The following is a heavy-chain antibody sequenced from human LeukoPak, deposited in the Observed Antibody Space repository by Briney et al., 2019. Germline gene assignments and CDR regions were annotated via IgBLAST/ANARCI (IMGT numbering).Heavy chain of an antibody. CDR2: ISYDGSNK. D-gene: IGHD3-3*01. V-gene: IGHV3-30*04. CDR3: AKGQGRLLPYGMDV. J-gene: IGHJ6*02. CDR1: GFTFSSYA. Sequence: GGSLRLSCAASGFTFSSYAMHWVRQAPGKGLEWVAVISYDGSNKYYADSVKGRFTISRDNSKNTLYLQMNSLRAEDTAVYYCAKGQGRLLPYGMDVWGQGTTVTVSS.